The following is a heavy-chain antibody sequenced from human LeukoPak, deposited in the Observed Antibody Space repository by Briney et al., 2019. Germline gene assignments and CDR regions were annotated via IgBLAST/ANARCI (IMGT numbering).Heavy chain of an antibody. CDR2: SSSSDDGK. J-gene: IGHJ4*01. V-gene: IGHV3-23*01. CDR1: GLSLNSYA. Sequence: GGSLRLSCAASGLSLNSYAMSWVRQVPGKGLEWVSASSSSDDGKWYAESVRGRFTISRDTSKNTVYLQMNSLRVEDAGVYYCAKAPVTSCRGAFCYPFDYWGHGTLVTVSS. CDR3: AKAPVTSCRGAFCYPFDY. D-gene: IGHD2-21*01.